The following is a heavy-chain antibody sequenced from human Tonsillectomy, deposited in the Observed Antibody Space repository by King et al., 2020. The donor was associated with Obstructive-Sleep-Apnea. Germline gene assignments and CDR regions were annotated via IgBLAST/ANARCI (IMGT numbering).Heavy chain of an antibody. V-gene: IGHV4-31*03. CDR1: GGSISSDGDY. CDR3: ARGSAYYDILTAYYSESYFDY. Sequence: QLQESGPGLVKPSQTLSLICSVSGGSISSDGDYWSWIRQHPGKGLEWIGYIYYSGSTSYNPSLKSRVTISVDTSKNQFSLKLSSVTAADTAVYYCARGSAYYDILTAYYSESYFDYWGQGTLVTVSS. J-gene: IGHJ4*02. D-gene: IGHD3-9*01. CDR2: IYYSGST.